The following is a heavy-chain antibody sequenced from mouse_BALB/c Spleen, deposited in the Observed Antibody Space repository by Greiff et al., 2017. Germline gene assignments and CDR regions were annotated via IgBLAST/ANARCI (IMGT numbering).Heavy chain of an antibody. J-gene: IGHJ2*01. D-gene: IGHD1-2*01. CDR2: ISSGGST. CDR1: GFTFSSYA. Sequence: EVQLVESGGGLVKPGGSLKLSCAASGFTFSSYAMSWVRQTPEKRLEWVASISSGGSTYYPDSVKGRFTISRDNARNILYLQMSSLRSEDTAMYYCARNYGLDYWGQGTTLTVSS. CDR3: ARNYGLDY. V-gene: IGHV5-6-5*01.